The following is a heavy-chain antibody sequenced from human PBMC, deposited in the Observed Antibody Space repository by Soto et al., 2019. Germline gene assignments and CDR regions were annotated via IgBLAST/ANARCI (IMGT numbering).Heavy chain of an antibody. V-gene: IGHV1-69*13. D-gene: IGHD4-17*01. Sequence: GASVKVSCKASGGTFSSYAISWVRQAPGQGLEWMGGIIPIFGTANYAQKFQGRVTITADESTSTAYMELSSLRSEDTAVYYCARSVTTEDGMDVWGQGTTVTVSS. CDR2: IIPIFGTA. J-gene: IGHJ6*02. CDR3: ARSVTTEDGMDV. CDR1: GGTFSSYA.